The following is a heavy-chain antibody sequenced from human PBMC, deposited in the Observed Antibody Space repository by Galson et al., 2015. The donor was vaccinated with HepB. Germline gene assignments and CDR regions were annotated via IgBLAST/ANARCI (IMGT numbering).Heavy chain of an antibody. V-gene: IGHV3-21*01. J-gene: IGHJ6*02. CDR2: ISSSSSYI. CDR3: ARSRRLGYCSGGSCAAYYYYGMDV. D-gene: IGHD2-15*01. CDR1: GFTFSSYS. Sequence: SLRLSCAASGFTFSSYSMNWVRQAPGKGLEWVSSISSSSSYIYYADSVKGRFTISRDNAKNSLYLQMNSLRAEDTAVYYCARSRRLGYCSGGSCAAYYYYGMDVWGQGTTVTVSS.